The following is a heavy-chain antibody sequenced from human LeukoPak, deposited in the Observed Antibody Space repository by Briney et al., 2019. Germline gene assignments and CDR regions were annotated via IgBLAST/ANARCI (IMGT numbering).Heavy chain of an antibody. CDR2: IYSGGNT. CDR3: ARDSVAAGYFDY. CDR1: GFTVSSNY. D-gene: IGHD6-13*01. V-gene: IGHV3-53*01. J-gene: IGHJ4*02. Sequence: GGSLRLSCAASGFTVSSNYMSWVRQAPGKGLDWVSVIYSGGNTYYADSVKGRFTISRDNSKNTLYLQINSLRAEDTAVYYCARDSVAAGYFDYWGQGTLVTVSS.